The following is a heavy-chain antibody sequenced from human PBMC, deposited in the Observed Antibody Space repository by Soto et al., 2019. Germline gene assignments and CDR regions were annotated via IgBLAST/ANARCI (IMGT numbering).Heavy chain of an antibody. Sequence: EVQLVESGGGLIQPGGSLRLSCAVSGFTVSNNYMSWVRQAPGKGLEGVSVIYSGGYTAYGDSVKGRFTISRDNSKKTPYFKLKSRRPAPTAVFYCATQPGGGGYWGQGTLVTVSS. D-gene: IGHD3-10*01. CDR1: GFTVSNNY. CDR2: IYSGGYT. V-gene: IGHV3-53*01. CDR3: ATQPGGGGY. J-gene: IGHJ4*02.